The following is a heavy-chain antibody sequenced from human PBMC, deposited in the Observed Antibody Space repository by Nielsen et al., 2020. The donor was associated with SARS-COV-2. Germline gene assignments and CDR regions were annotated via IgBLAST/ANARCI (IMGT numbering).Heavy chain of an antibody. Sequence: SETLSLTCTVSGGSIRSYYWTWIRQPPGKGLEWIGYIYDTGSTNYNPSLKSRVTMSVDTSKNQFSLKLRSVTAADTAVYFCATAVGATSSHDAFDIWGQGTMVTVSS. CDR2: IYDTGST. D-gene: IGHD1-26*01. V-gene: IGHV4-59*08. CDR1: GGSIRSYY. CDR3: ATAVGATSSHDAFDI. J-gene: IGHJ3*02.